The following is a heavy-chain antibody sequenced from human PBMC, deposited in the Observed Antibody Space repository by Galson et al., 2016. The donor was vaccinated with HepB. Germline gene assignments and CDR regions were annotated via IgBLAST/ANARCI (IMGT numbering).Heavy chain of an antibody. CDR3: ARDRGNLGRAL. V-gene: IGHV4-59*01. Sequence: SETLSLTCAVSGVSISSYYWSWIRQPPGKGLEWIGYVYYNGHTNYNSSLKSRVTISVDTSSNHFSLNLTSVTAADTAVYYCARDRGNLGRALWGRGTLVTVSS. CDR2: VYYNGHT. D-gene: IGHD4-23*01. CDR1: GVSISSYY. J-gene: IGHJ2*01.